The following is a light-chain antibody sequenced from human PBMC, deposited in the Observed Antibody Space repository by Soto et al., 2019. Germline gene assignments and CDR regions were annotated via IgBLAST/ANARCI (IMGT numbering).Light chain of an antibody. CDR3: QQYGSTPRT. CDR2: GAS. CDR1: QSVSSRY. Sequence: ENVLTQSTGTMYLSPGERAGLDCRASQSVSSRYLAWYQLKLGQAPRLLIYGASSRATGIPDRFSGSGSGTDFTLTVSRLEPEDFAVYYCQQYGSTPRTFGQGTRLEIK. J-gene: IGKJ5*01. V-gene: IGKV3-20*01.